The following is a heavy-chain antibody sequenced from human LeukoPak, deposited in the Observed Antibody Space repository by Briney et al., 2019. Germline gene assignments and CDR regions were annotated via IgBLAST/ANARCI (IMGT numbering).Heavy chain of an antibody. CDR2: IDSTGAYT. CDR1: GFIFSNYA. CDR3: AKGSAAGRPYYFDY. D-gene: IGHD6-25*01. Sequence: GGSLRLSCAASGFIFSNYAMSWVRQAPGKGLEWVSAIDSTGAYTWYADSVKGRFTISKGSSKTILYLQMNSLRAEDAAVYFCAKGSAAGRPYYFDYWGQGTLVTVSS. V-gene: IGHV3-23*01. J-gene: IGHJ4*02.